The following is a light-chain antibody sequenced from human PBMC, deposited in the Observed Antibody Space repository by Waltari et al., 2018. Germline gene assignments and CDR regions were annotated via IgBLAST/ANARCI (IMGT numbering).Light chain of an antibody. Sequence: QSALTQPASVSGSPGQSITISCTGTSSDVGSYNLVSWYQQHPGKAPKLMIYEVSKRPSGVCNRFSGSKSGNTASLTIAGLQAEDEADYYCCSYAGLVVFGGGTKLTVL. CDR2: EVS. CDR3: CSYAGLVV. CDR1: SSDVGSYNL. J-gene: IGLJ2*01. V-gene: IGLV2-23*02.